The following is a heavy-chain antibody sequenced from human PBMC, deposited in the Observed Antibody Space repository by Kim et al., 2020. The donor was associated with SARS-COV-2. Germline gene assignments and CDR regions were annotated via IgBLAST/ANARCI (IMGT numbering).Heavy chain of an antibody. J-gene: IGHJ4*02. Sequence: GGSLRLSCAASGFTFSSYAMHWVRQAPGKGLEWVAVISYDGSNKYYADSVKGRFTISRDNSKNTLYLQMNSLRAEDTAVYYCARGVSRWLQLPPFDYWGQGTLVTVSS. V-gene: IGHV3-30*04. CDR2: ISYDGSNK. D-gene: IGHD5-12*01. CDR1: GFTFSSYA. CDR3: ARGVSRWLQLPPFDY.